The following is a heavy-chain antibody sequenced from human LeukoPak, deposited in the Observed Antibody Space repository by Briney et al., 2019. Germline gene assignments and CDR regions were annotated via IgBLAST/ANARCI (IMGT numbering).Heavy chain of an antibody. CDR2: ISTYDGST. V-gene: IGHV1-18*01. J-gene: IGHJ4*02. CDR1: GYTFTTYG. Sequence: ASVNVSCKASGYTFTTYGINWGRQAPGQGLGWMGWISTYDGSTKYAQKLRDRVTMIREISTSTVCMELSRLRSDDTAVHYCARSGSWSFAPVYYFDYWGQGTLVTVSS. D-gene: IGHD6-13*01. CDR3: ARSGSWSFAPVYYFDY.